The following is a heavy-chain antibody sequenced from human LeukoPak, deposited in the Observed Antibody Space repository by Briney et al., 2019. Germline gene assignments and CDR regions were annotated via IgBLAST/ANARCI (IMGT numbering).Heavy chain of an antibody. D-gene: IGHD6-19*01. J-gene: IGHJ4*02. CDR2: IYGSGST. V-gene: IGHV4-59*08. Sequence: SETLSLTCTVSGDSLSSHYWSWIRQPPGKGLEWIGFIYGSGSTHYDPSLRSRVTISEDTSKNQFSLKLTSVTAADTAVYYCARNVGWYSHDSWGQGTLVTVSS. CDR1: GDSLSSHY. CDR3: ARNVGWYSHDS.